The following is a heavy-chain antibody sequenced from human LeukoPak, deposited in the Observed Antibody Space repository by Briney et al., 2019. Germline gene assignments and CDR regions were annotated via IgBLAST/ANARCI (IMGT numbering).Heavy chain of an antibody. J-gene: IGHJ4*02. CDR3: ASRNDILTGYVFDF. V-gene: IGHV4-39*01. Sequence: PSETLSLTCTVSGGSFSSSIYYWGWVRQPPGKGLEWIGSIYYSGSTSYNPSLKSRVTISVATSKNQFSLKLTSVTAADTAVYYCASRNDILTGYVFDFWGQGTLVTVSS. CDR2: IYYSGST. CDR1: GGSFSSSIYY. D-gene: IGHD3-9*01.